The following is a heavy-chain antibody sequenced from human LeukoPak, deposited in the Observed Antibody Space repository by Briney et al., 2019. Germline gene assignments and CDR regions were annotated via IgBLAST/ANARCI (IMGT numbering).Heavy chain of an antibody. D-gene: IGHD3-10*01. Sequence: SETLSLTCNVSGASISSYYWTWIRQPPGKGLEWIASISDIGSNYNPSLRSRVTTSLDTSKNQFSPNLRSVTAADTAVYYCARDFMVRGDQVNYYYYYMDVWGTGATITVSS. CDR1: GASISSYY. CDR2: ISDIGS. J-gene: IGHJ6*03. CDR3: ARDFMVRGDQVNYYYYYMDV. V-gene: IGHV4-59*01.